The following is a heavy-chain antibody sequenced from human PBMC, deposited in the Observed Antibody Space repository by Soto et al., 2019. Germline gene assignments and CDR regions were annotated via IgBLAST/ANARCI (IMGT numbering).Heavy chain of an antibody. D-gene: IGHD2-21*01. CDR1: GGSISSGGYY. Sequence: QVQLQESGPGLVKPSQTLSLTCTVSGGSISSGGYYWSWIRQHPGKGLEWIGYIYYSGSTYYNPSLKSQVTISVDTANNQFSLKLSAVTAADTAVYYCARVCGGECQYDMHVWGQGTTVIVSS. V-gene: IGHV4-31*01. CDR2: IYYSGST. J-gene: IGHJ6*02. CDR3: ARVCGGECQYDMHV.